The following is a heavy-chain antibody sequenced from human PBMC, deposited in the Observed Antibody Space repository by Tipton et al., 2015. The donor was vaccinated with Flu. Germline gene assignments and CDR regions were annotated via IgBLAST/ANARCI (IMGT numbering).Heavy chain of an antibody. CDR3: AKSGSYLEYLQH. CDR1: GGSISSSSYY. D-gene: IGHD1-26*01. Sequence: TLSLTCTVSGGSISSSSYYWGWIRQPPGKGLEWIGSIYHSGSTYYNPSLKSRVTISVDTAKNQFSLELSSVSAADTAVYYCAKSGSYLEYLQHWGQGTLVTVSS. J-gene: IGHJ1*01. CDR2: IYHSGST. V-gene: IGHV4-39*07.